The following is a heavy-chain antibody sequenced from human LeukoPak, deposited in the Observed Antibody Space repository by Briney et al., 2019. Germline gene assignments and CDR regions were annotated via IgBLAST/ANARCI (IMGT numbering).Heavy chain of an antibody. D-gene: IGHD6-13*01. J-gene: IGHJ3*02. Sequence: PGGSLRLSCAASGFTFSDYYMSWIRQAPGKGLEWVSYISSSGSAIYYADSVKGRFTISRDNAKNSLYLQMNSLRAEDTAVYYCARRGSSWNGDAFDIWGQGTMVTVSS. CDR2: ISSSGSAI. CDR3: ARRGSSWNGDAFDI. CDR1: GFTFSDYY. V-gene: IGHV3-11*01.